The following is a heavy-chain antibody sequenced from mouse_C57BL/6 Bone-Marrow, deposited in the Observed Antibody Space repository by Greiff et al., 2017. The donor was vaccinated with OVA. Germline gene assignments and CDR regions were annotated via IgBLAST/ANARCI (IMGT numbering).Heavy chain of an antibody. D-gene: IGHD1-1*01. CDR2: ISSGSSTI. J-gene: IGHJ4*01. Sequence: DVQLQESGGGLVKPGGSLKLSCAASGFTFSDYGMHWVRQAPEKGLEWVAYISSGSSTIYYADTVKGRFTISRDNAKNTLFLQMTSLRSEDTAMYYCASLTTVTRYAMDYWGQGTSVTVSS. CDR1: GFTFSDYG. CDR3: ASLTTVTRYAMDY. V-gene: IGHV5-17*01.